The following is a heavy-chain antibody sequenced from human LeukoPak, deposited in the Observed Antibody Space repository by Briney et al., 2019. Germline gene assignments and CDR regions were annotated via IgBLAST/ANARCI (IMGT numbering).Heavy chain of an antibody. CDR1: GFTVSSNY. V-gene: IGHV3-53*01. Sequence: GSLRLSCAASGFTVSSNYMSWVRQAPGKGLEWVSVIYSGGSTYYADSVKGRFTISRDNSKNTLYLQMNSLRAEDTAVYYCASRYCSGGSCYLDYYGMDVWGQGTTVTVSS. J-gene: IGHJ6*02. D-gene: IGHD2-15*01. CDR3: ASRYCSGGSCYLDYYGMDV. CDR2: IYSGGST.